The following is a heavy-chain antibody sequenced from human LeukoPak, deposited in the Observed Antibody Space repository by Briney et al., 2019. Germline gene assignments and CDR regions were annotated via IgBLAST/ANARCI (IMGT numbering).Heavy chain of an antibody. CDR2: IHYSDST. CDR1: GDSVSGGNYY. D-gene: IGHD1-1*01. Sequence: SETLSLTSTVSGDSVSGGNYYCRCIRQSPGNGLEWIGYIHYSDSTAYNPHPKSGVTMSIDTPQKPRSLNLCSVTAADTGVYYCARTGSTGGYWGQGTLVTVSS. J-gene: IGHJ4*02. V-gene: IGHV4-61*03. CDR3: ARTGSTGGY.